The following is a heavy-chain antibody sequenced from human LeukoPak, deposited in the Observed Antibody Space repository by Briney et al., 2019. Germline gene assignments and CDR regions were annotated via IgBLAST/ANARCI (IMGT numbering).Heavy chain of an antibody. V-gene: IGHV3-48*03. Sequence: GGSLRLSCAASRFTFSSYEMNWVRQAPGKGLEWVSYISSSGSTIYYAYSVKGRFTISRDNAKNSLYLQMNSLRAEDTAVYYCARDFTTVYYYGMDVWGQGTTVTVSS. CDR3: ARDFTTVYYYGMDV. D-gene: IGHD4-17*01. CDR1: RFTFSSYE. J-gene: IGHJ6*02. CDR2: ISSSGSTI.